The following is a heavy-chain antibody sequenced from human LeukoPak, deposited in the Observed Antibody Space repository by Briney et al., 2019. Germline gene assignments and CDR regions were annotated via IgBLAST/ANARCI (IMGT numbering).Heavy chain of an antibody. V-gene: IGHV4-61*02. J-gene: IGHJ3*02. Sequence: PSETLSLTCTVSGDSIITGSRYYWTWLRQPAGKGLEWIGRVYTSGSTNYNPSLKSRVTISVDTSKNQFSLKLSSVTAADTAVYYCAREVVRGVIGAFDIWGQGTMVTVSS. CDR1: GDSIITGSRYY. CDR2: VYTSGST. D-gene: IGHD3-10*01. CDR3: AREVVRGVIGAFDI.